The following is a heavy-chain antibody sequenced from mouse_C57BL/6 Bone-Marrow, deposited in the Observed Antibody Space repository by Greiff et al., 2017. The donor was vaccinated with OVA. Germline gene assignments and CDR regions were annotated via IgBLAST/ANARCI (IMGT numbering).Heavy chain of an antibody. D-gene: IGHD2-3*01. V-gene: IGHV1-76*01. CDR3: ARREDDGSAMDY. CDR1: GYTFTDYY. CDR2: IYPGSGNP. J-gene: IGHJ4*01. Sequence: VQLQQSGAELVRPGASVKLSCKASGYTFTDYYINWVKQRPGQGLEWIARIYPGSGNPYYNEKFKGKATLTAEKSSSTAYMQLSSLTSEDSAVYICARREDDGSAMDYWGQGTSVTVSS.